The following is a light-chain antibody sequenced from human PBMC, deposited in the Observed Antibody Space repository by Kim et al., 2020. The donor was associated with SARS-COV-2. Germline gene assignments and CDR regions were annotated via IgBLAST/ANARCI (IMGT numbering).Light chain of an antibody. CDR3: QQYYTSPYT. J-gene: IGKJ2*01. CDR2: WAS. V-gene: IGKV4-1*01. Sequence: RATIDCKSTQSLLYAANNKDYLAWYQQRPGQPPKLIIYWASTRESGIPDRFSGSGSGTDFTLTISNLQAEDVAVYYCQQYYTSPYTFGQGTKLEI. CDR1: QSLLYAANNKDY.